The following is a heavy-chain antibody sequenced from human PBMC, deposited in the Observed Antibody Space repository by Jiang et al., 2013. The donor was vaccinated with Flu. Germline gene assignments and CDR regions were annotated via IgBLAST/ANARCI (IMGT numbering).Heavy chain of an antibody. CDR2: ITHSGST. D-gene: IGHD3-10*01. Sequence: LLKPSETLSLTCAVYGGSFSGYFWSWIRQSPGKGLEWIGEITHSGSTNYNPSLKSRVTVSVDTSKNQFSLKLNSVTAADTAAYYCARVGRITMVRGVIPDRTRGYYFDYWGQGTLVTVSS. CDR1: GGSFSGYF. CDR3: ARVGRITMVRGVIPDRTRGYYFDY. V-gene: IGHV4-34*01. J-gene: IGHJ4*02.